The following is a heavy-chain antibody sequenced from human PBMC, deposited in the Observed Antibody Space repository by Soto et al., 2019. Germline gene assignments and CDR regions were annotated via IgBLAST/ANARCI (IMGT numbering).Heavy chain of an antibody. D-gene: IGHD1-26*01. J-gene: IGHJ2*01. CDR3: ARRVGAPYGYFDL. Sequence: QVQLQESGPGLVKPSETLSLTCTVSGGSVSSGSYYWSWIRQPPGKGLEWIGYIYYSGSTNYNPSLKSRVTISVDTSKNQFSLKLSSVTAADTAVYYCARRVGAPYGYFDLWGRGTLVTVSS. CDR1: GGSVSSGSYY. V-gene: IGHV4-61*01. CDR2: IYYSGST.